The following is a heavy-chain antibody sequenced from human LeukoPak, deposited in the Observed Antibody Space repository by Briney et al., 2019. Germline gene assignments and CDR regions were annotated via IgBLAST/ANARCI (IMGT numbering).Heavy chain of an antibody. CDR2: ISSSGSTI. D-gene: IGHD6-19*01. J-gene: IGHJ4*02. Sequence: GGTLRLSCAASGFTFSDYYMSWIRQAPGKGLEWVSYISSSGSTIYYADPVKGRFTISRDNAKNSLYLQMNSLRAEDTAVYYCASGSSGWPDFDYWGQGTLVTVSS. V-gene: IGHV3-11*04. CDR3: ASGSSGWPDFDY. CDR1: GFTFSDYY.